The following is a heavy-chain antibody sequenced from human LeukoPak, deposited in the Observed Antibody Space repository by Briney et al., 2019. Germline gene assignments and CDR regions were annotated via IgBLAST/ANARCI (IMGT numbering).Heavy chain of an antibody. V-gene: IGHV1-8*01. CDR3: ARGYSSGWLNYYMDV. CDR2: MNPNSGNT. D-gene: IGHD6-19*01. J-gene: IGHJ6*03. CDR1: GYTFTSYD. Sequence: ASVKVSCKASGYTFTSYDINWVRQATGQGLEWMGWMNPNSGNTGYAQKFQGRVTMTRDTSISTAYMELSRLRSDDTAVYYCARGYSSGWLNYYMDVRGKGTTVTVSS.